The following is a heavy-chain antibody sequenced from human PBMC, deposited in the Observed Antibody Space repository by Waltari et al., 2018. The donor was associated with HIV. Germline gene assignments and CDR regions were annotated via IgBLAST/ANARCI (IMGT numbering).Heavy chain of an antibody. D-gene: IGHD3-3*01. CDR1: GGSITSSSDY. V-gene: IGHV4-39*01. J-gene: IGHJ5*02. CDR2: LYYTGTT. CDR3: ARLPDTPGVTWGRWFDR. Sequence: QLQLQESGPGLVKPSETLSLTCNVSGGSITSSSDYWAWIRQPPGKDLEWIGSLYYTGTTHYNPCLKSRVTISVDTSKNRFSLKLNSVTAADTAVYYCARLPDTPGVTWGRWFDRWGQGTLVTVSS.